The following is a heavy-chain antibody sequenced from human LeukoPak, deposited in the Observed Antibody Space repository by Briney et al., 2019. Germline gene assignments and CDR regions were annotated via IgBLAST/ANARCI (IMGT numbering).Heavy chain of an antibody. CDR2: ISSSSSYI. CDR1: GFTFSSYT. CDR3: AKDKGWYFDL. V-gene: IGHV3-21*04. Sequence: GSLRLSCAASGFTFSSYTMNWVRQAPGKGLEWVSSISSSSSYIYNADSVKGRFTISRDNSKNTLYLQMNSLRAEDTAVYYCAKDKGWYFDLWGRGTLVTVSS. J-gene: IGHJ2*01.